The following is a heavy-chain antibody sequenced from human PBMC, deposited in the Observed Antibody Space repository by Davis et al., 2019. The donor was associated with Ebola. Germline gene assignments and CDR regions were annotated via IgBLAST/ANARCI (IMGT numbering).Heavy chain of an antibody. V-gene: IGHV1-2*04. CDR1: GYTFTSYG. D-gene: IGHD6-19*01. Sequence: ASVKVSCKASGYTFTSYGISWVRQAPGQGLEWMGWINPNSGGTNYAQKFQGWVTMTRDTSISTAYMELSRLRSDDTAVYYCARGLRFRGWPFDYWGQGTLVTVSS. CDR3: ARGLRFRGWPFDY. J-gene: IGHJ4*02. CDR2: INPNSGGT.